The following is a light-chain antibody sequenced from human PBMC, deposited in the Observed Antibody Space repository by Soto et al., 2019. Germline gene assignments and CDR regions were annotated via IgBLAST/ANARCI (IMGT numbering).Light chain of an antibody. Sequence: QSVLTQPRSASGSPGQSVAISCTGTSSDVGGYNYVSWYQQHPGKAPKLMIYEVNKRPSGVPDRFSGSKSGNTASLTVSGLQAEDEADYYCSSYAGSSNVFGTGTKVTV. CDR1: SSDVGGYNY. CDR3: SSYAGSSNV. CDR2: EVN. J-gene: IGLJ1*01. V-gene: IGLV2-8*01.